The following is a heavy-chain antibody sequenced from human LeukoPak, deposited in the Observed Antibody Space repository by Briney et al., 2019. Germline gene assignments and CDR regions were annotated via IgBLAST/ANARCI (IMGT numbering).Heavy chain of an antibody. Sequence: PSETLSLTCTVSGGSISSYYWSWTRQPPGKGLEWIGRIYTSGSTNYNPSLKSRVTISVDTSKNQFSLKLSSVTAADTAVYYCAREVGCSSTSCYYYYYYMDVWGKGTTVTISS. J-gene: IGHJ6*03. D-gene: IGHD2-2*01. V-gene: IGHV4-4*08. CDR1: GGSISSYY. CDR2: IYTSGST. CDR3: AREVGCSSTSCYYYYYYMDV.